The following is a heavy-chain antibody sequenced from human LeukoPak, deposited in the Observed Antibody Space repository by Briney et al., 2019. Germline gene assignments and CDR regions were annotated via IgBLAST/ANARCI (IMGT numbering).Heavy chain of an antibody. CDR1: GFTPSSYE. J-gene: IGHJ6*02. V-gene: IGHV3-48*03. D-gene: IGHD4-17*01. CDR2: ISSSSSSI. Sequence: GGSLRLSCAASGFTPSSYEMNWGRQALGKGLERVSYISSSSSSIYSADSVKGRFTMYRDNAKNSLYLQMNSLRAEDTAVDYCARNYGDYARYGMDVWGQGTTVTVSS. CDR3: ARNYGDYARYGMDV.